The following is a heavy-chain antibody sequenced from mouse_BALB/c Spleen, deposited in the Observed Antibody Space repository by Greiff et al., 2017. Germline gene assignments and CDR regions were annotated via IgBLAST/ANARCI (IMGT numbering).Heavy chain of an antibody. Sequence: EVKLMESGGGLVKPGGSLKLSCAASGFTFSSYAMSWVRQTPEKRLEWVASISSGGSTYYPDSVKGRFTISRDNARNILYLQMSSLRSEDTAMYYCARVYDYDDAAWFAYWGQGTLVTVSA. CDR3: ARVYDYDDAAWFAY. J-gene: IGHJ3*01. D-gene: IGHD2-4*01. V-gene: IGHV5-6-5*01. CDR1: GFTFSSYA. CDR2: ISSGGST.